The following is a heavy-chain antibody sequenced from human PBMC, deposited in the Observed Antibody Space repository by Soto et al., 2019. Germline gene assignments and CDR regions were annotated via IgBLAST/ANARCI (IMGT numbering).Heavy chain of an antibody. CDR2: ISSSGSTI. D-gene: IGHD6-6*01. Sequence: PGGSLRLSCAASGFTFSDYYMSWIRQAPGKGLEWVSYISSSGSTIYYAGSVKGRFTISRDNAKNSLYLQMNSLRAEDTAVYYCARISREYSSSSGQSGWGQGTLVTVSS. J-gene: IGHJ4*02. CDR1: GFTFSDYY. V-gene: IGHV3-11*01. CDR3: ARISREYSSSSGQSG.